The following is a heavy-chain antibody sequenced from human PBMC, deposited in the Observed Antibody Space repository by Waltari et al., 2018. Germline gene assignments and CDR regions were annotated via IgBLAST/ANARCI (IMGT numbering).Heavy chain of an antibody. CDR1: GGSISSSY. CDR3: AAQRYCSSTSCPYYFDY. V-gene: IGHV4-4*07. CDR2: IYTSGST. D-gene: IGHD2-2*01. J-gene: IGHJ4*02. Sequence: QVQLQESGPGLVKPSETLSLTCTVSGGSISSSYWSWIRQPAGKGLEWIGRIYTSGSTTYNPSLKSRVTISVDTSKNQFSLKLSSVTAADTAVYYCAAQRYCSSTSCPYYFDYWGQGTLVTVSS.